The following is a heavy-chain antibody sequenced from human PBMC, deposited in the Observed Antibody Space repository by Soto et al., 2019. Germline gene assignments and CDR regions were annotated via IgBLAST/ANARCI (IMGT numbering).Heavy chain of an antibody. V-gene: IGHV5-10-1*01. Sequence: GESLKISCKGSGYSFAGYWITWVRQKPGKVLEWMGRIDPSDSQTYYSPSFRGHVTISVTKSITTVFLQWSSLRASDTAMYYCARQIYDSDTGPNSQYYFDSWGQGXPLTVHS. CDR1: GYSFAGYW. CDR2: IDPSDSQT. D-gene: IGHD3-22*01. CDR3: ARQIYDSDTGPNSQYYFDS. J-gene: IGHJ4*02.